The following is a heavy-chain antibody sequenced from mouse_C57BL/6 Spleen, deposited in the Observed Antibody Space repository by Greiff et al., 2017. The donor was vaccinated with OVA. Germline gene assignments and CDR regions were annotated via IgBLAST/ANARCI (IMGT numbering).Heavy chain of an antibody. CDR3: ARVGYYGSIEDFDY. Sequence: QVQLQQSGPELVKPGASVKISCKASGYAFSSSWMHWVKQRPGQGLEWIGRINPGDGDTNYNEKFKGKATLTADKSSSTAYMQLSSLTSEDSAVYFCARVGYYGSIEDFDYWGQGTTVTVSS. J-gene: IGHJ2*01. V-gene: IGHV1-82*01. D-gene: IGHD1-1*01. CDR2: INPGDGDT. CDR1: GYAFSSSW.